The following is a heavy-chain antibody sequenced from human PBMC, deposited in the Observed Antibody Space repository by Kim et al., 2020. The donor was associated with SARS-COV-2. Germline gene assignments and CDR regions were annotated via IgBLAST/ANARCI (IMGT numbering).Heavy chain of an antibody. CDR1: GGSVSSGSYY. D-gene: IGHD5-12*01. CDR2: IYYSGST. Sequence: SETLSLTCTVSGGSVSSGSYYWSWIRQPPGKGLEWIGYIYYSGSTNYNPSLKSRVTMSVDTSKNQFSLKLSSVTAADTAVYYCARGRLGYEGIFYYYYGMDVWGQGTTVTVSS. V-gene: IGHV4-61*01. CDR3: ARGRLGYEGIFYYYYGMDV. J-gene: IGHJ6*02.